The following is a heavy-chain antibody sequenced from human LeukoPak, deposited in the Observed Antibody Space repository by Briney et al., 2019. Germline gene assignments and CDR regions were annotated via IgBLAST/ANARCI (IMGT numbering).Heavy chain of an antibody. CDR1: GFSFSTYA. J-gene: IGHJ3*01. V-gene: IGHV3-64*04. CDR2: ISSNGGST. CDR3: VKDLGDDYENAFDF. Sequence: GGSLRLSCAASGFSFSTYAMHWVRQGPGKGLEYISSISSNGGSTYYADSVKGRFTISRDNSKNTVYLQMNSLRAEDTAPYYCVKDLGDDYENAFDFWGQGTLVTVSS. D-gene: IGHD4-17*01.